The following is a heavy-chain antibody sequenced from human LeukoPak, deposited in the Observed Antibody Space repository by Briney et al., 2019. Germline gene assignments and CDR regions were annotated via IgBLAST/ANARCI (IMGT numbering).Heavy chain of an antibody. CDR1: GFTFSSYA. D-gene: IGHD5-12*01. CDR2: ISYDGSNK. V-gene: IGHV3-30-3*01. Sequence: GGSLRLSCAASGFTFSSYAMHWVRQAPGKGLEWVAVISYDGSNKYYADSVKGRFTISRDNSKNTLYLQMNSLRAEDTAVYYCARDPRSEVATLPVDYWGQGTLVTVSS. J-gene: IGHJ4*02. CDR3: ARDPRSEVATLPVDY.